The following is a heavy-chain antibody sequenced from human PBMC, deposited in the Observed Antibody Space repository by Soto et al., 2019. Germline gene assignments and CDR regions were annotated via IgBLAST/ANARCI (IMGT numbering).Heavy chain of an antibody. Sequence: GGSLRLSCAASGFTFSSYAMSWVRQAPGKGLEWVSAISGSGGSTYYADSVKGRFTISRDNSKNTLYLQMNSLRAEDTAVYYCAKAHANSSYYCYYMDDWGKGTMVTVSS. CDR1: GFTFSSYA. J-gene: IGHJ6*03. CDR3: AKAHANSSYYCYYMDD. V-gene: IGHV3-23*01. D-gene: IGHD2-8*01. CDR2: ISGSGGST.